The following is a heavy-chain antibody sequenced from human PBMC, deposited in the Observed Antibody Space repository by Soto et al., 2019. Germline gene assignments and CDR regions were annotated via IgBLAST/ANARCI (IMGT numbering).Heavy chain of an antibody. CDR2: IHYSGST. J-gene: IGHJ4*01. CDR1: GGCSSGKY. V-gene: IGHV4-59*01. Sequence: PSVTMSVTCSVSGGCSSGKYRRWIRHTHGKVLEWVGYIHYSGSTNYNPSLKSRVTMSVDSAKIQFSLQLSSVTAADSAVYFCTKYRRTEAEEYAFDYWGHGALVTVTS. CDR3: TKYRRTEAEEYAFDY. D-gene: IGHD2-2*01.